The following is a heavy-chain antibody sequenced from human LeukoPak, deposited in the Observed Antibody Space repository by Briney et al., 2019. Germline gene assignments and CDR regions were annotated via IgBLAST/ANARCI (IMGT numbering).Heavy chain of an antibody. Sequence: GGSLRLSCAASGFTVSNNYMSWVRQAPGKGLEWVSVIYSGGLTYYADSVKGRFTISRDNSKNTLYLQMNSLRAEDTTVYHCARESSSGYYLSYWGQGTLVTVSS. CDR1: GFTVSNNY. CDR2: IYSGGLT. CDR3: ARESSSGYYLSY. V-gene: IGHV3-66*01. D-gene: IGHD3-22*01. J-gene: IGHJ4*02.